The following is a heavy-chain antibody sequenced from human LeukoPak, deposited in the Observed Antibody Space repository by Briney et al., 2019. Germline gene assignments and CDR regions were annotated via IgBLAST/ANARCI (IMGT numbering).Heavy chain of an antibody. V-gene: IGHV1-69*04. CDR3: ARNIVGATRGYYYYGMDV. CDR2: IIPILGIA. D-gene: IGHD1-26*01. J-gene: IGHJ6*02. Sequence: SVKVSCKASGGTFSSYAIGWVRQAPGQGLEWMGRIIPILGIANYAQKFQGRVTITADKSTSTAYMELSSLRPEDTAVYYCARNIVGATRGYYYYGMDVWGQGTTVTVSS. CDR1: GGTFSSYA.